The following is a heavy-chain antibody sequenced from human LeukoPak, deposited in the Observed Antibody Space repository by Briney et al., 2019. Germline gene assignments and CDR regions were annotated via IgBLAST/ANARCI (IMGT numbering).Heavy chain of an antibody. Sequence: GGSLRLSCAASGFTFSSYAMSWVRQAPGKGLEWVANIKQDGSEKYYVDSVKGRFTISRDNAKDSLYLQMNSLRAEDTAVYYCAREGYSGYDTAWGQGTLVTVSS. CDR2: IKQDGSEK. D-gene: IGHD5-12*01. CDR3: AREGYSGYDTA. CDR1: GFTFSSYA. V-gene: IGHV3-7*01. J-gene: IGHJ5*02.